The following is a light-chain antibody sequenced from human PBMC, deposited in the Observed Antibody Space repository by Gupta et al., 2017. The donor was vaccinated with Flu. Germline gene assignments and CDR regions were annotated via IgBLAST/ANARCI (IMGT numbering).Light chain of an antibody. J-gene: IGKJ3*01. CDR2: LGS. CDR1: QSLLQSPGYSY. CDR3: MQALQTPLFT. V-gene: IGKV2-28*01. Sequence: DIVMTQSPLSLSVTPGAPASISCRSSQSLLQSPGYSYLDWYLQRPGQSPQLLIYLGSNRASGVPDRFRGSGSGTDFTLKISRVEGEDVGVYYCMQALQTPLFTVGPGTKVDLK.